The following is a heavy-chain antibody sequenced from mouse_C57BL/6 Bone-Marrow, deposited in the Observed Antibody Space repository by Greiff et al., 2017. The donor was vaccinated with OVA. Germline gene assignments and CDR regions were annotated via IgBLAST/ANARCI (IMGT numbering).Heavy chain of an antibody. CDR2: IRLKSDNYAT. J-gene: IGHJ1*03. Sequence: EVKLVESGGGLVQPGGSMKLSCVASGFTFSNYWMNWVRQSPEKGLEWVAQIRLKSDNYATHYAESVKGRFTISRDDSKSSVYLQMNNLRAEDTGIYYCAYYYGSVYWYLDVWGTGTTVTVSS. CDR1: GFTFSNYW. D-gene: IGHD1-1*01. CDR3: AYYYGSVYWYLDV. V-gene: IGHV6-3*01.